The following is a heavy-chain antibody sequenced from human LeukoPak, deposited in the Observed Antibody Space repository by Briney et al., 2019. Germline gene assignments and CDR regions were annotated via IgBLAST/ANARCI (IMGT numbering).Heavy chain of an antibody. J-gene: IGHJ6*02. V-gene: IGHV3-30*02. CDR1: GFTFSSYG. CDR3: AKATDYYGMDV. D-gene: IGHD4-11*01. CDR2: IWYDGSNK. Sequence: GGSLRLSCEASGFTFSSYGMHWVRQAPGEGLEWVAVIWYDGSNKYYADSVKGRFTISRDNSKNTLYLQMNSLRAEDTAVYYCAKATDYYGMDVWGQGTTVTVSS.